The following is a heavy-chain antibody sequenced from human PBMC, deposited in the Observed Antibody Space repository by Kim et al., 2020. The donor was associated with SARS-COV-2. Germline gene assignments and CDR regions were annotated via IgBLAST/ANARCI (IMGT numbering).Heavy chain of an antibody. J-gene: IGHJ4*02. CDR1: GFTFSNYA. D-gene: IGHD6-13*01. V-gene: IGHV3-23*01. CDR3: AKDRTYSNIWYYFDY. CDR2: ISGNGAHT. Sequence: GGSLRLSCAASGFTFSNYAMSWVRQAPGKGLEWVSAISGNGAHTFYADSVKGRFTISRDNSKNTLYLQMNSLRAENTAVYYCAKDRTYSNIWYYFDYWGEGTLVTVSS.